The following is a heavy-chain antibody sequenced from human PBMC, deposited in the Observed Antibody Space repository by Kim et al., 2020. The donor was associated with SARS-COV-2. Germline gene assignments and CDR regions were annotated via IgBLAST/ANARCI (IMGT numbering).Heavy chain of an antibody. J-gene: IGHJ4*02. CDR3: ARDQAVSTYFDH. V-gene: IGHV4-4*07. CDR2: IYNRGYS. CDR1: GGSISSSF. Sequence: SETLSLTCTVSGGSISSSFWSWIRQPAGKGLEWIGRIYNRGYSDSNPSLKSRVTMSIDTSKNQFSLKLTSVTAADTAVYYCARDQAVSTYFDHWGQGALVTISS.